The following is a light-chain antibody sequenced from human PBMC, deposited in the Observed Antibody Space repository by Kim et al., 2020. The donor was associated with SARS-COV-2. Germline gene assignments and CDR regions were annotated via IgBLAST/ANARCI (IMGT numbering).Light chain of an antibody. V-gene: IGLV2-14*03. CDR1: SSDVGGYKY. Sequence: QSITIAYTGTSSDVGGYKYVSGYQQHPGKAPKLLIYAVSNRPSGVSNRFSGSKSGNTASLTISGLQAEDEADYYGSSYTSSSTLRVFGTGTKVTVL. J-gene: IGLJ1*01. CDR2: AVS. CDR3: SSYTSSSTLRV.